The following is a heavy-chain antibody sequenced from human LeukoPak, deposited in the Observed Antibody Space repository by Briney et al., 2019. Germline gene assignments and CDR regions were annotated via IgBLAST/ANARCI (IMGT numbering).Heavy chain of an antibody. Sequence: ASVTVSCKASGYTFTSYYMHWVRQAPGQGLEWMGIINPSGGSTSYAQKFQGRVTMTRDTSTSTVYMELSSLRSEDTAVYYCARETYGDYLIDYWGQGTLVTVSS. CDR3: ARETYGDYLIDY. D-gene: IGHD4-17*01. V-gene: IGHV1-46*01. J-gene: IGHJ4*02. CDR2: INPSGGST. CDR1: GYTFTSYY.